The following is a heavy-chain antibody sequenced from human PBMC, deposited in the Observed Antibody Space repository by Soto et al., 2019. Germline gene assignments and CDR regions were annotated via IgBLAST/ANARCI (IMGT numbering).Heavy chain of an antibody. CDR3: ARATSGGYDFWSGSPVDP. Sequence: GASVKVSCKASGGTFSSYAISWVRQAPGQGLEWMGGIIPIFGTANYAQKFQGRVTITADESTSTAYMELSSLRSEDTAVYYCARATSGGYDFWSGSPVDPWGQGTLVTVSS. D-gene: IGHD3-3*01. CDR1: GGTFSSYA. V-gene: IGHV1-69*13. CDR2: IIPIFGTA. J-gene: IGHJ5*02.